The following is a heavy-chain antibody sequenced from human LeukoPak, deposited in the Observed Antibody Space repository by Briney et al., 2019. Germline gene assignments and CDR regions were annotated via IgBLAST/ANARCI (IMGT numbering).Heavy chain of an antibody. V-gene: IGHV3-74*01. CDR2: INSDGSST. CDR1: GFTFSSYW. Sequence: GGSLRLSCAASGFTFSSYWMHWVRQAPGKGLVWVSRINSDGSSTSYAASVKGRFTISRDNAKNTLYLQVSSLRAEDTAVYYRARGYCSSTSCPKAYYFDYWGQGTLVTVSS. D-gene: IGHD2-2*01. J-gene: IGHJ4*02. CDR3: ARGYCSSTSCPKAYYFDY.